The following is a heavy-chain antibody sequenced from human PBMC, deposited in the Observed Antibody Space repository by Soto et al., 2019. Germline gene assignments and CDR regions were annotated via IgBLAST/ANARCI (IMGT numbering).Heavy chain of an antibody. V-gene: IGHV1-8*01. CDR2: MNPNSGNT. CDR3: AIRTFNYYDFWSGPDYYYYMDV. Sequence: ASVKVSCKASGYTFTSYDINWVRQATGQGLEWMGWMNPNSGNTGYAQKYQGRVTMTRNTSISTAYMELSSLRSEDTAVYYCAIRTFNYYDFWSGPDYYYYMDVWGKGTTVTVSS. J-gene: IGHJ6*03. D-gene: IGHD3-3*01. CDR1: GYTFTSYD.